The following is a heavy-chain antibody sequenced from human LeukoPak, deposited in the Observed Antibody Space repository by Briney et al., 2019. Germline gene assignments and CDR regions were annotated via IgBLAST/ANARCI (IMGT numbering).Heavy chain of an antibody. CDR3: AKDITVAGHYYYYGMDV. D-gene: IGHD6-19*01. J-gene: IGHJ6*02. CDR2: IWYDGSNK. Sequence: GGSLRLSCAASGFTFSSYGMYWVRQAPGKGLEWVAVIWYDGSNKYYADSVKGRFTISRDNAKNSLYLQMNSLRAEDTALYYCAKDITVAGHYYYYGMDVWGQGTTVTVSS. CDR1: GFTFSSYG. V-gene: IGHV3-33*03.